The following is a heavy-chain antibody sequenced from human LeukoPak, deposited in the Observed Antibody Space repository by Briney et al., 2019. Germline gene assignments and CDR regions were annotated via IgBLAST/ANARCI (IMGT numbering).Heavy chain of an antibody. CDR2: INGDGSST. CDR1: GFTFSSYW. CDR3: ARVSVQLWSSSDY. Sequence: GGSLRLSCAASGFTFSSYWMHWVRQAPGKGLVWVSRINGDGSSTSYADSVKGRFTISRDNAKNTLYLQMNSLRAEDTAVYFCARVSVQLWSSSDYWGQGTLVTVSS. V-gene: IGHV3-74*01. J-gene: IGHJ4*02. D-gene: IGHD5-18*01.